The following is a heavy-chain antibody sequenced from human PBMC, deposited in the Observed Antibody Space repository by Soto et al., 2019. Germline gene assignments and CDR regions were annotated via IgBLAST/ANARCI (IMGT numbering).Heavy chain of an antibody. V-gene: IGHV1-69*13. Sequence: ASVKVSCKASGGTFSSYAISWVRQAPGQGLEWMGGIIPIFGTANYAQKFQGRVTITADESTSTAYMELSSLRSEDTAVYYCARREWGSPLRHYYYYYGMDVWGQGTTVTVSS. D-gene: IGHD3-3*01. J-gene: IGHJ6*02. CDR1: GGTFSSYA. CDR3: ARREWGSPLRHYYYYYGMDV. CDR2: IIPIFGTA.